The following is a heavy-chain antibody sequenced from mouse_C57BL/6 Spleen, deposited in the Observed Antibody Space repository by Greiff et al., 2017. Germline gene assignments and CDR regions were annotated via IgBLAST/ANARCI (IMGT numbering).Heavy chain of an antibody. D-gene: IGHD1-1*01. V-gene: IGHV14-2*01. Sequence: EVQLVESGAELVKPGASVKLSCTASGFNIKDYYMHWVKQRTEQGLEWIGRIDPEDGETKYAPKFQGKATLTADTSSNTAYLQLSSLTSEDTAVYYCSRYYGSSYWYFDVWGTGTTVTVSS. J-gene: IGHJ1*03. CDR2: IDPEDGET. CDR1: GFNIKDYY. CDR3: SRYYGSSYWYFDV.